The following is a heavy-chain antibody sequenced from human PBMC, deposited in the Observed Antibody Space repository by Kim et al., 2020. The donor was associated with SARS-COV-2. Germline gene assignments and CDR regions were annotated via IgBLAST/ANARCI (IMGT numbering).Heavy chain of an antibody. D-gene: IGHD2-15*01. CDR3: AREMLHNWFDP. CDR2: IYYRGST. CDR1: GGSISSNY. V-gene: IGHV4-59*13. Sequence: SETLSLTCTVSGGSISSNYWSWIRQPPGKGLEWIGYIYYRGSTNYNPSLQSRVIMSIDTSKNQFSLKLSSVTAADTAVFYCAREMLHNWFDPWGQGTLV. J-gene: IGHJ5*02.